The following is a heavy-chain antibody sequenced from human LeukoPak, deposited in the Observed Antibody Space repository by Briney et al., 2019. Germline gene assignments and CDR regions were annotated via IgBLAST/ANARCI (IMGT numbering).Heavy chain of an antibody. D-gene: IGHD3-10*01. J-gene: IGHJ4*02. Sequence: ASVKVSCKASGGTFSSYAISWVRQAPGQGLEWMGWINPNSGGTNYAQKFQGRVTMTRDTSISTAYMELSRLRSDDTAVFYCARGHHYFVSGSYYNFWGQGTLVTVSS. CDR1: GGTFSSYA. CDR3: ARGHHYFVSGSYYNF. V-gene: IGHV1-2*02. CDR2: INPNSGGT.